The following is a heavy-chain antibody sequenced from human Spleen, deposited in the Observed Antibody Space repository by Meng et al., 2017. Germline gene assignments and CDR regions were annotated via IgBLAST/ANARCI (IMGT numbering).Heavy chain of an antibody. V-gene: IGHV3-74*01. D-gene: IGHD6-19*01. J-gene: IGHJ4*02. CDR1: GFTLSSYW. Sequence: ETLSLTCAASGFTLSSYWMHWVRQVPGKGLVWVSRINSDGSTTSYADSVKGRFTISRDNAKNTLYLQMSSLRAEDTAVYYCARGGSGWSLDYWGQGTLVTVSS. CDR2: INSDGSTT. CDR3: ARGGSGWSLDY.